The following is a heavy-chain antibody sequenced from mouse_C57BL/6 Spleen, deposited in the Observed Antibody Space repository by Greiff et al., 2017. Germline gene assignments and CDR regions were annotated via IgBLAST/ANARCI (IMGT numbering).Heavy chain of an antibody. V-gene: IGHV3-1*01. CDR1: GYSITSGYD. CDR3: ARELYWYFDV. J-gene: IGHJ1*03. Sequence: VQLKESGPGMVKPSQSLSLTCTVTGYSITSGYDWHWIRHFPGNKLEWMGYISYSGSTNYNPSLKSRIAITHDTSKNHFFLKLNSVTTEDTATYYCARELYWYFDVWGTGTTVTVSS. CDR2: ISYSGST.